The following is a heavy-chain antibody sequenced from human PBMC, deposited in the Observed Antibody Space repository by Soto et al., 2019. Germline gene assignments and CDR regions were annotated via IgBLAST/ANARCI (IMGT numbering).Heavy chain of an antibody. CDR2: ISAYNGNT. J-gene: IGHJ4*02. CDR3: ARDPPPPDY. V-gene: IGHV1-18*01. Sequence: QVQLVQSGAEVKKPGASVKVSCKASGYTFASYAISWMRQAPGQGLEWMGWISAYNGNTNYAQKLQGRVTMTTDTSASPAYLVLGSLGFDVTVVYFCARDPPPPDYWGQGTLVTVSS. CDR1: GYTFASYA.